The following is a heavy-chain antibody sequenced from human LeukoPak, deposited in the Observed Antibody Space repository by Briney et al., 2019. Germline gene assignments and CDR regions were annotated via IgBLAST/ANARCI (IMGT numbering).Heavy chain of an antibody. Sequence: SETLSLTCTVSGGSISSYYWSWIRQPPGKGLEWIGYIYYSGSTYYNPSLKSRVTISVDTSKNQFSLKLSSVTAADTAVYYCARAGATTSDGYFDYWGQGTLVTVSS. V-gene: IGHV4-59*06. D-gene: IGHD1-26*01. CDR3: ARAGATTSDGYFDY. J-gene: IGHJ4*02. CDR1: GGSISSYY. CDR2: IYYSGST.